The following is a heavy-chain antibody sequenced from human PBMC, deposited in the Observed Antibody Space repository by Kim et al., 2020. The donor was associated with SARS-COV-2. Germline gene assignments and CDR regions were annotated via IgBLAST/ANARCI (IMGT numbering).Heavy chain of an antibody. CDR3: ARDFVDTAMVGDYYYYGMDV. J-gene: IGHJ6*02. CDR1: GYTFTSYG. CDR2: ISAYNGNT. D-gene: IGHD5-18*01. V-gene: IGHV1-18*01. Sequence: ASVKVSCKASGYTFTSYGISWVRQAPGQGLEWMGWISAYNGNTNYAQKLQGRVTMTTDTSTSTAYMELRSLRSDDTAVYYCARDFVDTAMVGDYYYYGMDVWGQGTTVTVSS.